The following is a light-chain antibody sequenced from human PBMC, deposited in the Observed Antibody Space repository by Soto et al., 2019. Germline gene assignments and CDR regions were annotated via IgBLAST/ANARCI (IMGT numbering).Light chain of an antibody. Sequence: QSVLTQPASVSGSPGQSITISCTGTSSDAGSYNLVSWYQQHPGKAPKLMIYEGSKRPSGVSNRFSGSKSGNTASLTISGLQAEDEADYYCCSYAGSSTGVFGGGTKVTVL. CDR2: EGS. J-gene: IGLJ3*02. CDR3: CSYAGSSTGV. V-gene: IGLV2-23*01. CDR1: SSDAGSYNL.